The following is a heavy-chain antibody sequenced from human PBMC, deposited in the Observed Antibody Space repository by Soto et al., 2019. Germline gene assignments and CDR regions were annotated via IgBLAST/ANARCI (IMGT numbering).Heavy chain of an antibody. J-gene: IGHJ4*02. CDR2: ISSSSSYI. Sequence: GGSLRLSCAASGFTFSSYSMNWVRQAPGKGLEWVSSISSSSSYIYYGDSVKGRFTISRDNAKNSLYLQMNSLRAEDTATYYCARVHYYDSSGFYLWGQGTLVTVSS. CDR3: ARVHYYDSSGFYL. CDR1: GFTFSSYS. D-gene: IGHD3-22*01. V-gene: IGHV3-21*01.